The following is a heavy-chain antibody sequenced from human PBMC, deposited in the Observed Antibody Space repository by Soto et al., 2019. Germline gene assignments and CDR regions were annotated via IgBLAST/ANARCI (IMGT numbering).Heavy chain of an antibody. CDR2: MNPNTGNS. Sequence: ASVKVSCKASGYTFTSYDIYWVRQATGQGLEWMGWMNPNTGNSAYAQKFQGRVTVTSDTSINTVHMELSSLRSEDTAVYYCASPAQSSGWNGLGADNYSFDFWGHGALVTVDS. CDR1: GYTFTSYD. D-gene: IGHD6-19*01. V-gene: IGHV1-8*01. CDR3: ASPAQSSGWNGLGADNYSFDF. J-gene: IGHJ4*01.